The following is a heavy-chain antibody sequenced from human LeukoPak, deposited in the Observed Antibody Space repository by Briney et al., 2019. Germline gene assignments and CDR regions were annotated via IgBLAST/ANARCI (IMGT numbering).Heavy chain of an antibody. Sequence: GGSLRLSCAASGFTFSSYEMNWVRQAPGKGLEWVSYISSSGSTIYYADSVKGRFTISRDNAENSLYLQMNSLRAEDTAVYYCARDASYYYGSGIGFDYWGQGTLVTVSS. CDR3: ARDASYYYGSGIGFDY. CDR1: GFTFSSYE. J-gene: IGHJ4*02. D-gene: IGHD3-10*01. V-gene: IGHV3-48*03. CDR2: ISSSGSTI.